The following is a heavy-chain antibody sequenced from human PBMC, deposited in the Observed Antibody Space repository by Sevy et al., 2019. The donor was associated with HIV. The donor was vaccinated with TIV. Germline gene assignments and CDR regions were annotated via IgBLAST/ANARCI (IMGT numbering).Heavy chain of an antibody. V-gene: IGHV3-7*01. CDR1: GFRFSTHA. J-gene: IGHJ4*02. CDR3: VRAIAADGSF. D-gene: IGHD6-13*01. Sequence: GGSLRLSCAASGFRFSTHAMHWVRQAPGKGLEWVANIKQDGSVTYYVDSVKGRFTISRDNARNFLYLQMNSLRAEDTARYYCVRAIAADGSFWGQGTLVTVSS. CDR2: IKQDGSVT.